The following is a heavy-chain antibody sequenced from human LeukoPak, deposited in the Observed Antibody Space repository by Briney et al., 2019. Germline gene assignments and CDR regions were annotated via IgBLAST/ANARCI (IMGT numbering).Heavy chain of an antibody. CDR2: IHYTGAT. CDR3: ARGVLGPYYFDL. J-gene: IGHJ2*01. D-gene: IGHD7-27*01. Sequence: SETLSLTCAVYGGTYRGCYWSWLRQPPGKGLEWIGEIHYTGATNYKPSLKSRVTISGDPSKNQVSLRVSSVTAADTAVYYCARGVLGPYYFDLWGRGTLVTVSS. CDR1: GGTYRGCY. V-gene: IGHV4-34*01.